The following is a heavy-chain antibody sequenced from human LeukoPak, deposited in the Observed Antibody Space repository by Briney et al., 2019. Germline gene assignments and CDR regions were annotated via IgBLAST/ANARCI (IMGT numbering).Heavy chain of an antibody. V-gene: IGHV3-23*01. CDR3: AREVTMVRYFDY. J-gene: IGHJ4*02. CDR2: ISGSGGST. CDR1: GFILSIYG. Sequence: GGPLRLSCAASGFILSIYGMSGVRQAPGKGLEWVSIISGSGGSTFYADSVKGRFTISRDNSKNTLYLQMNSLRAEDTAVYYCAREVTMVRYFDYWGQGTLVTVSS. D-gene: IGHD3-10*01.